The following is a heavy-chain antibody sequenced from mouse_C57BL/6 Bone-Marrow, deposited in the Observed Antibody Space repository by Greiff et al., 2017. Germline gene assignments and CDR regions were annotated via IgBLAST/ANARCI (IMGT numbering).Heavy chain of an antibody. CDR2: IHPNSGST. Sequence: VQLQQPGAELVKPGASVKLSCKASGYTFTSYWMHWVKQRPGQGLEWIGMIHPNSGSTKYNEKFKSKATLTVDKSSSTAYMQLSSLTSEDSAVYYCASLYYDYFHWYFDVWGTGTTVTVSS. CDR1: GYTFTSYW. CDR3: ASLYYDYFHWYFDV. J-gene: IGHJ1*03. D-gene: IGHD2-4*01. V-gene: IGHV1-64*01.